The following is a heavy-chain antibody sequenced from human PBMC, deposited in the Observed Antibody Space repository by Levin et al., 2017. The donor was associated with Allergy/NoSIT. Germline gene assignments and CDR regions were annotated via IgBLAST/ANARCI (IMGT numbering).Heavy chain of an antibody. V-gene: IGHV3-21*01. CDR1: GFTFSTYS. CDR3: VRDRYDVLTGYSGIFDY. J-gene: IGHJ4*02. CDR2: IGSDTNYI. D-gene: IGHD3-9*01. Sequence: PGGSLRLSCAASGFTFSTYSMNWVRQAPGKGLEWVSCIGSDTNYIYYEDSVKGRFTISRDNAKNSLYLQMNSLRAEDTALYYCVRDRYDVLTGYSGIFDYWGQGTLVTVSS.